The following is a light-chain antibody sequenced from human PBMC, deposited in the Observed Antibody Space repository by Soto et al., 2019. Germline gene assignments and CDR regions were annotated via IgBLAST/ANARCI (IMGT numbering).Light chain of an antibody. Sequence: QSVLTQPASVSGSPGQSITISCTGTSSDVGAYNLVSWYQHHPGKAPKFIMYEVSYRPLGVSDRFSGSKSGNTASLTISGLEAEDEADYYCSSYTSTSTILFGGGTKLTVL. CDR1: SSDVGAYNL. J-gene: IGLJ2*01. CDR2: EVS. V-gene: IGLV2-14*01. CDR3: SSYTSTSTIL.